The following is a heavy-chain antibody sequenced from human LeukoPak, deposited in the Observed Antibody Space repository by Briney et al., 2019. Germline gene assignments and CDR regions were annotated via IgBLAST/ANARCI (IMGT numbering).Heavy chain of an antibody. D-gene: IGHD1-26*01. Sequence: SETLSLTCSVSGGSVSSYYWSWIRQSPGKGLEWVGYIHNSGRTNYNPSLKSRVTGFVDTSKNQVSLRLSSVTAADTAVYYCARHGAISSESYFDYWGQGALVTVSS. CDR3: ARHGAISSESYFDY. CDR2: IHNSGRT. J-gene: IGHJ4*02. V-gene: IGHV4-59*08. CDR1: GGSVSSYY.